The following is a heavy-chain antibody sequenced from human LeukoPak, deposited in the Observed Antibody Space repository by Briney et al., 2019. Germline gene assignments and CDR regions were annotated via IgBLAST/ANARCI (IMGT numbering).Heavy chain of an antibody. CDR1: GFTFSSYS. J-gene: IGHJ4*02. CDR3: AKDPIAEWCVFDY. D-gene: IGHD2-8*01. Sequence: GGSLRLSCAASGFTFSSYSMNWVRQAPGKGLEWVSSISSSSSYIYYADSVKGRFTISRDNAKNSLYLQMNSLRAEDTAVYYCAKDPIAEWCVFDYWGQGTLVTVSS. V-gene: IGHV3-21*01. CDR2: ISSSSSYI.